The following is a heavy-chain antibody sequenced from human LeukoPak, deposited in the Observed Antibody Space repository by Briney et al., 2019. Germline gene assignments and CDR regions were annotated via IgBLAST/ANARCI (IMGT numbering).Heavy chain of an antibody. J-gene: IGHJ4*02. CDR3: AREPGEVRNIDY. CDR2: IYYSGST. V-gene: IGHV4-31*03. D-gene: IGHD1-14*01. Sequence: PSQTLSLTCTVSGGSISSGGYYWSWIRQHPGKGLEWIGYIYYSGSTYYNPSLKSRVTISVDTSKNQFSLKLSSVTAADTAVYYCAREPGEVRNIDYWGQGTLVTVSS. CDR1: GGSISSGGYY.